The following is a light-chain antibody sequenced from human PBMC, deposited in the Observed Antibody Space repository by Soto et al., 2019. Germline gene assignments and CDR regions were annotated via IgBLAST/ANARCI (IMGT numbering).Light chain of an antibody. Sequence: QPVLTQPPSVSGAPGQRVTISCTGSSSNIGANYDVHWYQQLPGTAPKLLIYGNSNRPSGVPDRFSGSKSGTSASLAITGLQAEDEADYYCQSYDISLGGRVFGGGTKVTVL. CDR3: QSYDISLGGRV. V-gene: IGLV1-40*01. J-gene: IGLJ3*02. CDR2: GNS. CDR1: SSNIGANYD.